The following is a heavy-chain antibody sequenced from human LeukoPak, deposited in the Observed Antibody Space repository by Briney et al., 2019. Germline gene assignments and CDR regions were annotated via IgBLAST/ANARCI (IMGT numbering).Heavy chain of an antibody. V-gene: IGHV3-21*01. CDR3: ARDGGYCSGGSCYFNYYYGMDV. Sequence: GGSLRLSCAASGFTFSSYRMNWVRQAPGKGLEWVSSISSSSSYIYYADSVKGRFTISRDNAKNSLYLQMNSLRAEDTAVYYCARDGGYCSGGSCYFNYYYGMDVWGQGTTVTVS. J-gene: IGHJ6*02. D-gene: IGHD2-15*01. CDR2: ISSSSSYI. CDR1: GFTFSSYR.